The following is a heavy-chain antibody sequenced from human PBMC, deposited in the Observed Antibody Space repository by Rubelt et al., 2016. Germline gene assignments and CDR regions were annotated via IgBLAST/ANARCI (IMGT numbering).Heavy chain of an antibody. CDR1: GGSISSYY. CDR2: IYYSGST. V-gene: IGHV4-59*01. D-gene: IGHD6-25*01. CDR3: ASYSTGRAFDI. Sequence: VHLQQSGPGLVKPSETLSLTCTVSGGSISSYYWSWIRQPPGKGLEWIGYIYYSGSTNYNPSLKSRVTISGDTSKSQFSLKRNSVTAADTAVYYCASYSTGRAFDIWGQGTRVTVSS. J-gene: IGHJ3*02.